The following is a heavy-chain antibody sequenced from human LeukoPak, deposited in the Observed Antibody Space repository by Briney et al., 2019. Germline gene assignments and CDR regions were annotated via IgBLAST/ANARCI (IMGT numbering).Heavy chain of an antibody. CDR2: FDPEDGET. V-gene: IGHV1-24*01. CDR3: ATVSGSYSWYYYYGMDV. D-gene: IGHD1-26*01. J-gene: IGHJ6*02. CDR1: GYTLTELS. Sequence: GASVKVSCKVSGYTLTELSMHWVRQAPGKGLEWMGGFDPEDGETIYAQKFQGRVTMTEDTSTDTAYMELSSLRSEDTAVYYCATVSGSYSWYYYYGMDVWGQGTTVTVSS.